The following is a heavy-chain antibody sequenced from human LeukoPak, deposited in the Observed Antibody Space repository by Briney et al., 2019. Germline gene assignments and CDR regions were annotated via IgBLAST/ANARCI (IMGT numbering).Heavy chain of an antibody. CDR3: ARGRESGSYYDY. J-gene: IGHJ4*02. CDR2: MNPNSGNT. V-gene: IGHV1-8*03. Sequence: GASVKVSCKASGYTFTSYDINWVRQATGQGLEWMGWMNPNSGNTGYAQKFQGGVTITRNTSISTAYMELSSLRSEDTAVYYCARGRESGSYYDYWGQGTLVTVSS. CDR1: GYTFTSYD. D-gene: IGHD1-26*01.